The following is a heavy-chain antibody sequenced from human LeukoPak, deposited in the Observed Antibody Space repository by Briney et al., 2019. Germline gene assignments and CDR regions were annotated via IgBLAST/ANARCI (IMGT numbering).Heavy chain of an antibody. CDR3: GSGSGWYSPDY. J-gene: IGHJ4*02. CDR1: GFTFSNAW. V-gene: IGHV3-15*01. D-gene: IGHD6-19*01. CDR2: IKSKTDGGTT. Sequence: PGGSLRLSCAASGFTFSNAWMSWVRQAPGKGLEWVGRIKSKTDGGTTYYAAPVKGRFTISRDDSKNTLYLQMNSLKTEDTAVYYCGSGSGWYSPDYWGQGTLVTVSS.